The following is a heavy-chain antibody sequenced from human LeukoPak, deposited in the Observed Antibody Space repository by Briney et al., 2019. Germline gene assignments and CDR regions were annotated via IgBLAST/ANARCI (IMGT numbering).Heavy chain of an antibody. D-gene: IGHD3-3*01. CDR1: GASISDYF. V-gene: IGHV4-4*09. Sequence: SETLSLTCTVSGASISDYFWGWIRHPPGKGLEWIGHIFGNVSPDYNPSLKSRVTITTDSSKNQFSLQLTSVTAADTAMYFCARRFRTSATLYHDAYDIWGQGTEVTVSS. CDR2: IFGNVSP. CDR3: ARRFRTSATLYHDAYDI. J-gene: IGHJ3*02.